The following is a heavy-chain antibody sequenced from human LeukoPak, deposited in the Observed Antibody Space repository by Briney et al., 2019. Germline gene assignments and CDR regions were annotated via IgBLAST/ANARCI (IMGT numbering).Heavy chain of an antibody. J-gene: IGHJ5*02. CDR1: GYTFTSYG. V-gene: IGHV1-18*01. D-gene: IGHD3-10*01. Sequence: GASVKVSCKASGYTFTSYGISWVRQAPGQGLEWMGWISAYNGNTNYAQKLQGRVTITRNTSISTAYMELSSLRSEDTAVYYCARVYVTMVRGVIMHWFDPWGQGTLVTVSS. CDR3: ARVYVTMVRGVIMHWFDP. CDR2: ISAYNGNT.